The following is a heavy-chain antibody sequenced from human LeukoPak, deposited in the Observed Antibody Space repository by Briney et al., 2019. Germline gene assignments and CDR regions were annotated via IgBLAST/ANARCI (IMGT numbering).Heavy chain of an antibody. CDR3: ARSSSIGPYGDYVGAFDI. CDR2: IKQDGSEK. D-gene: IGHD4-17*01. J-gene: IGHJ3*02. CDR1: GFTFSSYW. V-gene: IGHV3-7*01. Sequence: PGGSLRLSCAASGFTFSSYWISWVRQAPGKGLEWVANIKQDGSEKYYVDSVKGRFTISRDNAKNSLYLQMNSLRAEDTAVYYCARSSSIGPYGDYVGAFDIWGQGTMATVSS.